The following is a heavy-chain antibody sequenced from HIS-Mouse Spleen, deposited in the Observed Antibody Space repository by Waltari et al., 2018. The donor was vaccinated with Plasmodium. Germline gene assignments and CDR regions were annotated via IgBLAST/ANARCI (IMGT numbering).Heavy chain of an antibody. CDR1: GFTFSSYA. Sequence: EVQLLESGGGLVQPGGSLRLSCAASGFTFSSYAMSWFRQAPGKGLEWVSAISGSGGSTYYADSVKGRFTIYRDNSKNTLYLQMNSLRAEDTAVYYCAKYYYDSSGYYYSWPFDYWGQGTLVTVSS. D-gene: IGHD3-22*01. CDR2: ISGSGGST. CDR3: AKYYYDSSGYYYSWPFDY. V-gene: IGHV3-23*01. J-gene: IGHJ4*02.